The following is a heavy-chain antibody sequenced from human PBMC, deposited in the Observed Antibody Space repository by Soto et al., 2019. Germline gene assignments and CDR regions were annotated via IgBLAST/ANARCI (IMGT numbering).Heavy chain of an antibody. V-gene: IGHV4-39*01. D-gene: IGHD3-22*01. CDR2: IYYSGST. CDR3: QSRYYYDSSGYNLAADFDI. J-gene: IGHJ3*02. CDR1: GFSSSISSYY. Sequence: PSSTXSLTCTVSGFSSSISSYYLCWIRQPPGNVLEWIGSIYYSGSTYYNPSLKSLVTISVDTSKNRFSLKLSSVTAADTAVYYCQSRYYYDSSGYNLAADFDICGQGTMV.